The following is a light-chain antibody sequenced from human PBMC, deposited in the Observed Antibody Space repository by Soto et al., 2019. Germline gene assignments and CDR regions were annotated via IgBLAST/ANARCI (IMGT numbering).Light chain of an antibody. Sequence: EIVMTQSPATLSVSPGERATLSCRAGQSVSSNLAWYQQKPGQAPRLLIYCASTSATGIPARFSGSGSGTEFTLTISSLQSEDFAVYYCQQYNNWPPLTFGGGTKVEIK. J-gene: IGKJ4*01. V-gene: IGKV3-15*01. CDR2: CAS. CDR1: QSVSSN. CDR3: QQYNNWPPLT.